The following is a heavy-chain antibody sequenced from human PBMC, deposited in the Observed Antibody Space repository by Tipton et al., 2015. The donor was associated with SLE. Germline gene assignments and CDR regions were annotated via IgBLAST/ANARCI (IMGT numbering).Heavy chain of an antibody. J-gene: IGHJ4*02. V-gene: IGHV4-39*01. CDR2: IHFGGST. CDR3: VRLFDGYREVTAY. CDR1: GASISSSDYS. D-gene: IGHD5-24*01. Sequence: GLVKPSETLSLTCTVSGASISSSDYSWGWFRQPPEKGLDWIGTIHFGGSTYYNPSLETRLTILIDTSKNQFSLKLTSVTAADTAVYYCVRLFDGYREVTAYWGQGTLVTVSS.